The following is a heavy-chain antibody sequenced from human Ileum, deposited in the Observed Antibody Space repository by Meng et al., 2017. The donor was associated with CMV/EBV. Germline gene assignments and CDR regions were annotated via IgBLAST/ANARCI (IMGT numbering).Heavy chain of an antibody. CDR3: ARGRGGGSSSPIPY. CDR1: SGSLSGYY. Sequence: GSLRLSCAVYSGSLSGYYWSWIRQPPGKGLEWIGQIHHTGSTNYNSSLESRVTISADSSKNQFYLNLRSVTAADTAIYYCARGRGGGSSSPIPYWGQGTQVTVSS. J-gene: IGHJ4*01. D-gene: IGHD6-6*01. CDR2: IHHTGST. V-gene: IGHV4-34*01.